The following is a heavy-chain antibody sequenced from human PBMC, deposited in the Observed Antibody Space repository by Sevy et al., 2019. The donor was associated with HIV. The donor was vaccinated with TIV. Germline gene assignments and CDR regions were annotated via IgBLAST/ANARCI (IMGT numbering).Heavy chain of an antibody. D-gene: IGHD3-9*01. V-gene: IGHV1-69*13. CDR3: ARCQPENYYHDGAVYYGLLFDH. CDR2: IIPIFGTT. J-gene: IGHJ4*02. CDR1: GGTFSNYA. Sequence: ASVKVSCKASGGTFSNYAISWVRQAPGQGLEWMGGIIPIFGTTNYAQKFQGRVTITADGSTSSAYMELSSLRAEDTAVYYCARCQPENYYHDGAVYYGLLFDHWGQGALVTVSS.